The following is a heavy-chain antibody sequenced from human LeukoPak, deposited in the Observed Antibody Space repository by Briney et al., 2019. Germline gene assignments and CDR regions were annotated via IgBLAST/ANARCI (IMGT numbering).Heavy chain of an antibody. CDR1: GFTFSSYA. V-gene: IGHV3-30-3*02. CDR2: ISYDGSNK. J-gene: IGHJ3*02. Sequence: GGSLRLSCAASGFTFSSYAMHWVRQAPGKGLEWVAVISYDGSNKYYADSVKGRFTISTDNSKNTLYLQMNSLRAEDTAVYYCAKLDCSSTSCQDDAFDIWGQGTMVTVSS. CDR3: AKLDCSSTSCQDDAFDI. D-gene: IGHD2-2*01.